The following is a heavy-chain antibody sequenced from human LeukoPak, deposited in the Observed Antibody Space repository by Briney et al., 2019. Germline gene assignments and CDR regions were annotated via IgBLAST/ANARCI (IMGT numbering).Heavy chain of an antibody. CDR3: ARAGYYYVSGSHAFDI. V-gene: IGHV3-66*01. CDR1: GFTVSSNY. J-gene: IGHJ3*02. CDR2: IYSGGST. Sequence: GGSLRLSCAASGFTVSSNYMSWVRQAPGKGPEWVSVIYSGGSTEYADSVKDRFTISRDTSKNILYLQMHSLRAEDTAAYYCARAGYYYVSGSHAFDIWGQGTMVTVSS. D-gene: IGHD3-10*01.